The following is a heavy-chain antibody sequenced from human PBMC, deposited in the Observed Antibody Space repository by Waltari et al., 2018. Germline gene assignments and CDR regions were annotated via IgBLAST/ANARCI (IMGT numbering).Heavy chain of an antibody. Sequence: EVQLVQSGAEVKKPGESLKISCKASGYSFSNNWIGRVRKMPGKGLEWMGIIYPGDSETRYSPSFQGQVTFSADKSISTAYLQWRGLKASDTAMYYCARGTIAARYFDSWGQGTLVTVSS. CDR1: GYSFSNNW. CDR3: ARGTIAARYFDS. CDR2: IYPGDSET. D-gene: IGHD6-6*01. J-gene: IGHJ4*02. V-gene: IGHV5-51*01.